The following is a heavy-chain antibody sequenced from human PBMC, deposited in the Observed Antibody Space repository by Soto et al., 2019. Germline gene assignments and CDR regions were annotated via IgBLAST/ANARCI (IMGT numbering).Heavy chain of an antibody. J-gene: IGHJ4*02. CDR3: ESTLYGNHVDY. V-gene: IGHV1-8*01. Sequence: QVQLVQSGAEVKKPGASVKVSCKASGYTFTSYDINWVRQATGQGLEWMGWMKPNSGNTGYAQKFQGRDTMTRKTSISTACIEPSRLSSADTAVYYCESTLYGNHVDYGGQGTLVTVSS. CDR1: GYTFTSYD. CDR2: MKPNSGNT. D-gene: IGHD4-4*01.